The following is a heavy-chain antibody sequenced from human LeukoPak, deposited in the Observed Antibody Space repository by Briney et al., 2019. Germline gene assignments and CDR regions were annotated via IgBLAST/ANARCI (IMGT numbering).Heavy chain of an antibody. J-gene: IGHJ4*02. V-gene: IGHV1-2*06. CDR2: INPDTGST. D-gene: IGHD7-27*01. CDR1: GYTFSGYY. Sequence: GASVKVSCKGSGYTFSGYYLHWVRHAPGQGLEWMGRINPDTGSTKHAEKFQGRVTMTRDTSISVAYMELTTLRSDDAAVCYCARELRALGDYVDYWGQGTLVTVSS. CDR3: ARELRALGDYVDY.